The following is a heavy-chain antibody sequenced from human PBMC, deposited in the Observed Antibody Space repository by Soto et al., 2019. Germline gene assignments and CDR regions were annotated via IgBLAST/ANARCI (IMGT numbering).Heavy chain of an antibody. CDR3: ARGLLGFGESRAYYYYYGMDV. Sequence: PSETLSLTCAVYGGSFSGYYWSWIRQPPGKGLEWIGEINHSGSTNYNPSLKSRVTISVETSKNQFSLNLSSVTAADTAVYYCARGLLGFGESRAYYYYYGMDVWGQGTTVTVSS. D-gene: IGHD3-10*01. CDR1: GGSFSGYY. V-gene: IGHV4-34*01. CDR2: INHSGST. J-gene: IGHJ6*02.